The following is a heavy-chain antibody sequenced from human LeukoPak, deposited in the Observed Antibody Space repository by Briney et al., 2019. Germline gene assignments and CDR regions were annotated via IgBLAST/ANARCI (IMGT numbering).Heavy chain of an antibody. J-gene: IGHJ5*02. D-gene: IGHD3-10*01. CDR2: INGDGSTT. CDR1: GLTFGSYW. V-gene: IGHV3-74*01. CDR3: ARDLDGSGNYHWFDP. Sequence: GGSLRLSCAASGLTFGSYWMHWVRQAPGKGLVWVSRINGDGSTTTYADSVEGRFTISRDNAKNTLYVQMNSLRVEDTAVYYCARDLDGSGNYHWFDPWGQGTLVTVSS.